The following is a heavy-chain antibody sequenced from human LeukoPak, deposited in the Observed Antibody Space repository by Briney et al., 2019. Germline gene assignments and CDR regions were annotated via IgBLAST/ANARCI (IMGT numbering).Heavy chain of an antibody. CDR2: IYTSGST. V-gene: IGHV4-61*02. CDR3: ARDYYDSGGPHYYFDY. D-gene: IGHD3-22*01. J-gene: IGHJ4*02. CDR1: GGSISSGSYY. Sequence: SQTLSLTCTVSGGSISSGSYYWSWIRQPAGKGLEWIGRIYTSGSTNYNPSLKSRVTISVYTSKNQFSLKLSSVTAADTAVYYCARDYYDSGGPHYYFDYWGQGSLVTVSS.